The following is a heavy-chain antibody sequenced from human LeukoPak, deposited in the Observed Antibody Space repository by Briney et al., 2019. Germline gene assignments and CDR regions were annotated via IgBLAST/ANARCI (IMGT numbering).Heavy chain of an antibody. CDR3: ARKGFSSYFFPTSQYNWFDP. V-gene: IGHV4-39*01. CDR2: MFYTGTT. D-gene: IGHD3-22*01. Sequence: SETLSLTCTVSGDPITSSSYYWAWIRQPPGKGLEGIGSMFYTGTTYYSPALKSRVTISIDTSKNQFSMKLSSVAAADTAVYYCARKGFSSYFFPTSQYNWFDPWGHGTLVTVSS. J-gene: IGHJ5*02. CDR1: GDPITSSSYY.